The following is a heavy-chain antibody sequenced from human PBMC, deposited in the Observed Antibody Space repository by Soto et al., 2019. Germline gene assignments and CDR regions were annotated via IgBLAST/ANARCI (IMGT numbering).Heavy chain of an antibody. J-gene: IGHJ6*02. CDR1: GDSVSSNSAA. CDR2: TYYRSKWYS. D-gene: IGHD4-4*01. CDR3: ARVTETEPFDYYYYYGMDA. Sequence: SQTLSLTCAISGDSVSSNSAAWNWIRQSPSRGLEWLGRTYYRSKWYSDYAVSVKSRITINPDTSKNQFSLQLNSVTPEDTAVYYCARVTETEPFDYYYYYGMDAWGQGTTVTVSS. V-gene: IGHV6-1*01.